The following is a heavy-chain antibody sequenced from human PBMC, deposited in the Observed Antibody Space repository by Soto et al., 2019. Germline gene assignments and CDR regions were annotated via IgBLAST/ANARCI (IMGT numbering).Heavy chain of an antibody. CDR1: CVPISRGYFY. D-gene: IGHD1-26*01. Sequence: PSENPSPTSPVSCVPISRGYFYGWWIPQPPRKVLELIGDIYYSGGTYYNPSPKRPATISVDTSKNQFSLKLSSVTAADTAVYYCASVAESYLWNALCFEFWGQGALVTVSS. CDR3: ASVAESYLWNALCFEF. V-gene: IGHV4-30-4*02. CDR2: IYYSGGT. J-gene: IGHJ4*02.